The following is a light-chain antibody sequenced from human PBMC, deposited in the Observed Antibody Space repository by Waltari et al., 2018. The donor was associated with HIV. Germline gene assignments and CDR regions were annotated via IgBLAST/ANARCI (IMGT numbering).Light chain of an antibody. CDR2: AAS. CDR3: QQSYSGLT. Sequence: DIQMTQSPSSLSASLGDRDTITCRASQTVNIYLNWYQQKPGRAPDLLIYAASSLQSGVPSRFSGNGSGTDFTLTISGFQAEDFATYYCQQSYSGLTFGPGTKVDV. J-gene: IGKJ3*01. CDR1: QTVNIY. V-gene: IGKV1-39*01.